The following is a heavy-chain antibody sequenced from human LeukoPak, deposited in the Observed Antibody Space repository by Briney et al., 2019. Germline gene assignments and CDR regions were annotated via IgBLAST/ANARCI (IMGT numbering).Heavy chain of an antibody. CDR1: GYTFIANY. D-gene: IGHD2-21*02. Sequence: ASVQVSCKASGYTFIANYLQWVRQAPGLGPEWLGWMHVGTGNTRYAPKFQGRVTLSRDTSINTAYMELSSLTSDDTAVYYCAREGSCDGDCYSFDFWGQGTLVTVSS. J-gene: IGHJ4*02. V-gene: IGHV1-2*02. CDR2: MHVGTGNT. CDR3: AREGSCDGDCYSFDF.